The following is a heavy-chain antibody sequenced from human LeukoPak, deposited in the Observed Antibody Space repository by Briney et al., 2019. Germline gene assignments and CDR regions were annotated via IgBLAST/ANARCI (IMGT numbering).Heavy chain of an antibody. J-gene: IGHJ5*02. CDR3: ARDPDDSSGYYR. CDR2: INPSGGST. D-gene: IGHD3-22*01. V-gene: IGHV1-46*01. Sequence: ASVKVSCKASGYTFTSYYMHWVRQAPGQGLEWMGIINPSGGSTSYAQKFQGRVTITADESTSTAYMELSSLRSEDTAVYYCARDPDDSSGYYRWGQGTLVTVSS. CDR1: GYTFTSYY.